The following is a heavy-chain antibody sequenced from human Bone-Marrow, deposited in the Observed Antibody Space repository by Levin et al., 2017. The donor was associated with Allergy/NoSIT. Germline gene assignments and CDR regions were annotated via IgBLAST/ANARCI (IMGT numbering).Heavy chain of an antibody. CDR1: GYSFSNFD. Sequence: GESLKISCKASGYSFSNFDINWVRQATGQGLEWMGWMNPTSANTGYAQRFQGRVTMTRNTSISTAYMELTSLTFEDTAVYFCTRGYSSASPLDFWGQGSLVTVSS. V-gene: IGHV1-8*01. D-gene: IGHD6-25*01. CDR2: MNPTSANT. CDR3: TRGYSSASPLDF. J-gene: IGHJ4*02.